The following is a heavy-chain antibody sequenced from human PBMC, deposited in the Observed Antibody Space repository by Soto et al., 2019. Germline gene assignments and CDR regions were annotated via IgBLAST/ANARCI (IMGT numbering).Heavy chain of an antibody. CDR2: ISGSGGST. Sequence: GGSLRLSCAASGFTFSSYAMSWVRQAPGKGLEWVSAISGSGGSTYYADSVKGRFTISRDNSKNTLYLQMNSLRAEDTAVYYCAKEMHSSGWYFVVGPLVLDYWGQGTLVTVSS. J-gene: IGHJ4*02. D-gene: IGHD6-19*01. V-gene: IGHV3-23*01. CDR3: AKEMHSSGWYFVVGPLVLDY. CDR1: GFTFSSYA.